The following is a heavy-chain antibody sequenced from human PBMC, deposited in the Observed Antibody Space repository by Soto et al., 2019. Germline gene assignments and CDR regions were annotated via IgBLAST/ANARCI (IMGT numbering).Heavy chain of an antibody. CDR3: ARAGGAPLIPGGLR. J-gene: IGHJ4*02. D-gene: IGHD2-21*01. Sequence: QVQLQESGPGLVKPSQTLSLTCTVSGGSISSGGYYWSWIRQHPGKGLEWIGYIYYSGSTYYNPSLKSRVSVAVVRCKTQCSRELRSVAAAHTAVYDCARAGGAPLIPGGLRWGQGTLVTVSS. CDR1: GGSISSGGYY. V-gene: IGHV4-31*03. CDR2: IYYSGST.